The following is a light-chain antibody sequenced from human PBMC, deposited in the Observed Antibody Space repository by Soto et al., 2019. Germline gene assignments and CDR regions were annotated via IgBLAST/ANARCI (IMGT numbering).Light chain of an antibody. CDR1: SSDVGGYNY. J-gene: IGLJ1*01. V-gene: IGLV2-14*01. Sequence: QSALTQPASVSGSPGQSITISCTGTSSDVGGYNYVSWYQQHPGKAPKLMIYEVTDRPSGVSNRFSGSKSGNTASLTISGLQAEDEAEYYCSSYASSTLVFGTGTKLTVL. CDR3: SSYASSTLV. CDR2: EVT.